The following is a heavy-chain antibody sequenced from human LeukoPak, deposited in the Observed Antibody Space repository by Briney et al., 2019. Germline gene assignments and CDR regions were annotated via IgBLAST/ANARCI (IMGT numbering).Heavy chain of an antibody. V-gene: IGHV3-74*01. D-gene: IGHD4-23*01. Sequence: PGGSLRLSCAASGFTVSSYWMHWVRRVPGKGLVWVSRMNVEGSVTSYADFVKGRFTISRDIAKNTLYLQMNTLTAEDTAVYYCARDFGGNSDFWGQGTLVTVSS. CDR1: GFTVSSYW. CDR2: MNVEGSVT. J-gene: IGHJ4*02. CDR3: ARDFGGNSDF.